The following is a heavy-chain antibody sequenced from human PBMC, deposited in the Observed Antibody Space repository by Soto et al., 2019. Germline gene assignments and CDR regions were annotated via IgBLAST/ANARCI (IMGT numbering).Heavy chain of an antibody. D-gene: IGHD3-10*01. CDR3: ARDRGMAGLLDYYYYGMDV. J-gene: IGHJ6*02. CDR2: IYHSGST. Sequence: SETLSLTCAVSGGSISSSNWRSWVRQPPGKGLEWIGEIYHSGSTNYNPSLKIRVTISVDKSKNQFSLKLSSVTAADTAVYYCARDRGMAGLLDYYYYGMDVWGQGTTVTVSS. CDR1: GGSISSSNW. V-gene: IGHV4-4*02.